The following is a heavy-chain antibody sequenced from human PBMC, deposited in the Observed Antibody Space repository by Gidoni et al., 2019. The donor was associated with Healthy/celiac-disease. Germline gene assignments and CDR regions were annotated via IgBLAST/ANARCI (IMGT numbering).Heavy chain of an antibody. CDR2: IYYSGST. CDR3: ARASYYDILTGYFTPLFDY. J-gene: IGHJ4*02. D-gene: IGHD3-9*01. CDR1: GGSISSGGHY. Sequence: QVQLQESGPGLVKPSQTLSLTCTVSGGSISSGGHYWSWLRQHPGKGLEWIGYIYYSGSTYYNPSLKSRVTISVDTSKNQFSLKLSSVTAADTAVYYCARASYYDILTGYFTPLFDYWGQGTLVTVSS. V-gene: IGHV4-31*03.